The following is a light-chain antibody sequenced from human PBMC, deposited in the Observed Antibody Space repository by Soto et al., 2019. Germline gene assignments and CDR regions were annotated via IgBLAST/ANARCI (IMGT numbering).Light chain of an antibody. Sequence: EIVLTQSPGTLSLSPGERATLSCRASQSVSSSYLAWYQQKPGQAPRHLIYGASSRATGIPDRFSGSGSGTDFWFTMSRLEREEFAVYYCQRYGSSPPYTFGKAAKLAIK. CDR1: QSVSSSY. CDR2: GAS. J-gene: IGKJ2*01. CDR3: QRYGSSPPYT. V-gene: IGKV3-20*01.